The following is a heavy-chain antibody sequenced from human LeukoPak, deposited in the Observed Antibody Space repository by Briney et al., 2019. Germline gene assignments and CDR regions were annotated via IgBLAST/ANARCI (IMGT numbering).Heavy chain of an antibody. D-gene: IGHD3-22*01. J-gene: IGHJ4*02. CDR3: ASLPYHIYYDSSGYYFDY. CDR1: GGSISSSSYY. V-gene: IGHV4-39*07. Sequence: SETLSLTCTVSGGSISSSSYYWGWIRQPPGKGLEWIGSIYYSGSTYYNPSLKSRVTISVDTSKNQFSLKLSSVTAADTAVYYCASLPYHIYYDSSGYYFDYWGQGTLVTVSS. CDR2: IYYSGST.